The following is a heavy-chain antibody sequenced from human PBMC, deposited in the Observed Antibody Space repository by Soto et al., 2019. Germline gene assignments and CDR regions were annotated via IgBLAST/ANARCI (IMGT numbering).Heavy chain of an antibody. CDR1: GGSFSGHY. Sequence: PSETLSLTCAVYGGSFSGHYWSWIRQPPGKGLEWIGEINHRGSTNYNPSLKSRVTISVHTSKNQFPLTLSSVTAADTAVFSCARAYQLQSGGWFAPWGQGTLVTVSS. CDR2: INHRGST. V-gene: IGHV4-34*01. CDR3: ARAYQLQSGGWFAP. J-gene: IGHJ5*02. D-gene: IGHD2-2*01.